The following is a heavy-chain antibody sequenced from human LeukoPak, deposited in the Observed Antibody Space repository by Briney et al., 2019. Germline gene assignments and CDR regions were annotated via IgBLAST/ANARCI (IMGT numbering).Heavy chain of an antibody. J-gene: IGHJ4*02. CDR3: AKVSLDSSGYYYVNY. CDR1: GFTFSSYA. Sequence: GGSLRLSCAASGFTFSSYAMSWVRQAPGKGLEWVSSISGSDGTTYYADSVKGRFTISRDNSKNTLYLQMNSLRAEDTAVYYCAKVSLDSSGYYYVNYWGQGTLVTVSS. V-gene: IGHV3-23*01. D-gene: IGHD3-22*01. CDR2: ISGSDGTT.